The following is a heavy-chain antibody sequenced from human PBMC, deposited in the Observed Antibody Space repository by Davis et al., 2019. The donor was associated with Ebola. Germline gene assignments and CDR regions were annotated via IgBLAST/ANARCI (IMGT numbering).Heavy chain of an antibody. Sequence: ASVKVSCKASGYTFTSYGISWARHAPAQGLEWMGWIIAYNGNTNYAQKLQGRVTMTTDTSTSTAYMELRSLTSDDTAVYYCARPLVGATGWFDPWGPGTLVTVSS. CDR1: GYTFTSYG. CDR2: IIAYNGNT. D-gene: IGHD1-26*01. V-gene: IGHV1-18*04. J-gene: IGHJ5*02. CDR3: ARPLVGATGWFDP.